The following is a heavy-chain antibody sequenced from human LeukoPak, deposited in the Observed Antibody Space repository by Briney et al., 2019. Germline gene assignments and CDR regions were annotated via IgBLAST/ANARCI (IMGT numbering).Heavy chain of an antibody. J-gene: IGHJ4*02. CDR2: IIPIFGTA. CDR3: ARSYCSGGSCFVFDY. Sequence: SVKVSCKASGGTFSSYAISWVRQAPGQGLEWMGGIIPIFGTANYAQKFQGRVTITRDTSASTAYMELSSLRSEDMAVYYCARSYCSGGSCFVFDYWGQGSLVTVSS. D-gene: IGHD2-15*01. CDR1: GGTFSSYA. V-gene: IGHV1-69*05.